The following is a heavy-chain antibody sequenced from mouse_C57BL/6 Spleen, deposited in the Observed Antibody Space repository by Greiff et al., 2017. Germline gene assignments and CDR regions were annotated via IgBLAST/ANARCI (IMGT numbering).Heavy chain of an antibody. CDR3: ARRGGKGDYYAMDY. D-gene: IGHD1-3*01. V-gene: IGHV5-17*01. CDR1: GFTFSDYG. CDR2: ISSGSSTF. J-gene: IGHJ4*01. Sequence: EVQRVASGGGLVKPGGSLKLSCAASGFTFSDYGMHWVRQAPEKGLEWVAYISSGSSTFYYADTVKGRFTLSRDNAKNTLCLQMTSLRSEDTAMYYCARRGGKGDYYAMDYWGQGTSVTVSS.